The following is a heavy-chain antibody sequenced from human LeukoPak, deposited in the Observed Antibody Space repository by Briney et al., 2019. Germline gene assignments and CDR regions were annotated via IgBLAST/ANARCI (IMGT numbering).Heavy chain of an antibody. Sequence: SQTLSLTCAVSGGSISSSGYSWSWIRQPPGTGLEWIGYIHHTGSTYYNPSLKSRVTISVDRSKNQFSLKLSSVTAADTAMYFCARTPTYCGGDCYYFDPWGQGTLVTVSS. V-gene: IGHV4-30-2*01. D-gene: IGHD2-21*02. J-gene: IGHJ5*02. CDR1: GGSISSSGYS. CDR3: ARTPTYCGGDCYYFDP. CDR2: IHHTGST.